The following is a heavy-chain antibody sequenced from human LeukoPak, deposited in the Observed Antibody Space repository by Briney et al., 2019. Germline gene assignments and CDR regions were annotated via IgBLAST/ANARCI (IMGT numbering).Heavy chain of an antibody. Sequence: GGSLRLSCAASGFTFSSYSMNWVRQAPGKGLEWVSSISSSSSYIYYADSVRGRFTISRDNAKNSLYLQMNSLRAEDTAVYYCARDHRGSPNYDSSGPLDYWGQGTLVPVSS. V-gene: IGHV3-21*01. CDR2: ISSSSSYI. J-gene: IGHJ4*02. D-gene: IGHD3-22*01. CDR1: GFTFSSYS. CDR3: ARDHRGSPNYDSSGPLDY.